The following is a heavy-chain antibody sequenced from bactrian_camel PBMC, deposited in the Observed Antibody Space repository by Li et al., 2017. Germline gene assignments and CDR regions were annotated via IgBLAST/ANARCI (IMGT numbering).Heavy chain of an antibody. CDR1: AGIFSRCG. V-gene: IGHV3S53*01. J-gene: IGHJ4*01. Sequence: VQLVESGGGSVQAGGSLKLSCAASAGIFSRCGLGWYRQAPGKERELVSYIASDGTLGYADSVKGRFTISRDNGENALYLQLDNLKTQDTAIYYCAQGKFGGGATEWDIPPPRSQGTQVTVS. D-gene: IGHD3*01. CDR2: IASDGTL.